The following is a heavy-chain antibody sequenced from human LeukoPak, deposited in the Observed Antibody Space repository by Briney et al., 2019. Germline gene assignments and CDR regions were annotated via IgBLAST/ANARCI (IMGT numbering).Heavy chain of an antibody. CDR1: GGSISSYY. V-gene: IGHV3-7*01. J-gene: IGHJ4*02. D-gene: IGHD4-17*01. Sequence: PSETLSLTCTVSGGSISSYYWSWVRQAPGKGLEWVANIKQDGSEKYYVDSVKGRFTISSDNAKNSLYLQMNSLRAEDTAVYYCARVGDYAYYFDYWGQGTLVTVSS. CDR2: IKQDGSEK. CDR3: ARVGDYAYYFDY.